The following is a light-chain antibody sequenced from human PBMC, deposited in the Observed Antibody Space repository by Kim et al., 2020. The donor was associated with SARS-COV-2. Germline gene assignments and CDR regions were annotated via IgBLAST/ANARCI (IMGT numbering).Light chain of an antibody. J-gene: IGLJ2*01. Sequence: KTLTTSGTGTSGSIASNYVQWYQQRPGSAPTTVIYEDNQSPSGVPDRFSGSIDSSSNSASLTITGLKTEDEADYYCQSYDSSNHVVFGGGTKLTVL. CDR2: EDN. CDR1: SGSIASNY. V-gene: IGLV6-57*02. CDR3: QSYDSSNHVV.